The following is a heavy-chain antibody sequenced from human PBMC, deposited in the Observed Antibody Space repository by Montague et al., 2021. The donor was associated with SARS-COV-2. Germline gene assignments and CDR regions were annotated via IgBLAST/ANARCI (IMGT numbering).Heavy chain of an antibody. D-gene: IGHD6-19*01. J-gene: IGHJ4*02. CDR1: GGSISSGGYY. Sequence: TLSLTCTVSGGSISSGGYYWNWIRQPAGKGLEWIGRISISGSTKYNPSLKSRVTLSVDTSKNQFSLKLSSVTAADTAVYYCARDIAVAGLFDYWGQGTLVTVSS. CDR3: ARDIAVAGLFDY. CDR2: ISISGST. V-gene: IGHV4-61*02.